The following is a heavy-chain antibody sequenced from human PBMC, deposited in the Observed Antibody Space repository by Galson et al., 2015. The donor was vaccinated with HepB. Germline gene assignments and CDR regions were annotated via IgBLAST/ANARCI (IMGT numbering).Heavy chain of an antibody. Sequence: QSGAEVKKPGESLRISCKGSGYSFTSYWISWVRQMPGKGLEWMGRIDPSDSYTNYSPSFQGHVTISADKSISTAYLQWSSLKASDTAMYYCARHQVYCSSTSCYAPLDYWGQGTLVTVSS. CDR2: IDPSDSYT. CDR3: ARHQVYCSSTSCYAPLDY. V-gene: IGHV5-10-1*01. CDR1: GYSFTSYW. J-gene: IGHJ4*02. D-gene: IGHD2-2*01.